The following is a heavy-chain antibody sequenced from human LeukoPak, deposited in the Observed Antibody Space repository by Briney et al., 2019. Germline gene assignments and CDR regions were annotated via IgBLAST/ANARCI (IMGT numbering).Heavy chain of an antibody. CDR3: ARGSPNYDILTGYSYYFDY. CDR2: INHSGST. D-gene: IGHD3-9*01. J-gene: IGHJ4*02. Sequence: SETLSLTCAVYGGSFSGYYWSWIRQPPGKGVEWIGEINHSGSTNYNPSLKSRVTISVDTSKNQFSLKLSSVTAADTAVYYCARGSPNYDILTGYSYYFDYWGQGTLVTVSS. CDR1: GGSFSGYY. V-gene: IGHV4-34*01.